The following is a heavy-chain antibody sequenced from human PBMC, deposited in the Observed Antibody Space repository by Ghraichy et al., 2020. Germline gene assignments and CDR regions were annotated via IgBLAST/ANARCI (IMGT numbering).Heavy chain of an antibody. Sequence: GASLRLSYVGSGFNFGSYSMNWVRQSPGKRLEWVSYITSTSSFRSYADSVKGRFTISRDNAQNSLSLHMTGLTDEDTAVYYCARGSKVVRFFYYDGMDVWGQGTTVTVSS. CDR1: GFNFGSYS. J-gene: IGHJ6*02. D-gene: IGHD4-23*01. CDR2: ITSTSSFR. V-gene: IGHV3-48*02. CDR3: ARGSKVVRFFYYDGMDV.